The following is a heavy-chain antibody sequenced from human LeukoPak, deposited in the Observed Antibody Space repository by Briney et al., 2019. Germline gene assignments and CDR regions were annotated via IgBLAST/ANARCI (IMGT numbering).Heavy chain of an antibody. CDR3: AKSRGESRGASNY. V-gene: IGHV3-23*01. J-gene: IGHJ4*02. Sequence: GGSLRLSCAASGFTFSSYAMNWVRQAPGKGLEWVSFIGGSGDTTYYADSVKGRFTISRDSSKNTLYLQMNSLRAEDTAVYYCAKSRGESRGASNYWGQGTLVTVSS. CDR2: IGGSGDTT. CDR1: GFTFSSYA. D-gene: IGHD1-26*01.